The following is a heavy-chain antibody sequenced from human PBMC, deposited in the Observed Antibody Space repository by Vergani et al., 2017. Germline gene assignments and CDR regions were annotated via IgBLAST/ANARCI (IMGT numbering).Heavy chain of an antibody. CDR2: ISGSGGST. V-gene: IGHV3-23*01. CDR3: ARDLGDSSGYFTPYDWEY. J-gene: IGHJ4*02. D-gene: IGHD3-22*01. CDR1: GFTFSSYA. Sequence: EVQLLESGGGLVQPGGSLRLSCAASGFTFSSYAMSWVRQAPGKGLEWVSAISGSGGSTYYADSVKGRFTISRDNSKNTLYLQMNSLRAEDTAVYYCARDLGDSSGYFTPYDWEYWGQGTLVTVSS.